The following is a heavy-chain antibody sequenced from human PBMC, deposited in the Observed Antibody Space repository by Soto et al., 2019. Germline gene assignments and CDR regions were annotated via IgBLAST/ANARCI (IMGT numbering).Heavy chain of an antibody. CDR2: IDWDDDK. Sequence: VSFPTLVNPTQTLTLTCTFSGFSLITIGICGSCILQPPGKALEWLARIDWDDDKFYNTSLKTRLTISKDTSKNQVVLIMTNMDPVDTATYYCARTPLGSGTGPSDFWGQGALVTVSS. CDR1: GFSLITIGIC. J-gene: IGHJ4*02. CDR3: ARTPLGSGTGPSDF. D-gene: IGHD2-8*02. V-gene: IGHV2-70*17.